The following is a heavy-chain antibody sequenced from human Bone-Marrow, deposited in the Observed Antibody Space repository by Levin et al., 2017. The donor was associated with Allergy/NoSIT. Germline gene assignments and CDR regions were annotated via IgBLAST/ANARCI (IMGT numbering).Heavy chain of an antibody. CDR1: GFTFSSYS. Sequence: GGSLRLSCAASGFTFSSYSMNWVRQAPGKGLEWLSYITSSSSTISYAASVKGRFTISRDNAKNSLYLQLNSLRAEDTAVYYCVRDSLWAFDYWGQGSLVTVSS. D-gene: IGHD3-16*01. V-gene: IGHV3-48*04. J-gene: IGHJ4*02. CDR2: ITSSSSTI. CDR3: VRDSLWAFDY.